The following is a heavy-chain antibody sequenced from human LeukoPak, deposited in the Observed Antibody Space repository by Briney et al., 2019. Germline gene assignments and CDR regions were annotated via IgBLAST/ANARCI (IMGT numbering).Heavy chain of an antibody. J-gene: IGHJ4*02. D-gene: IGHD6-13*01. CDR3: AKAAAAPGFDF. V-gene: IGHV3-23*01. CDR2: VSGSGDRM. CDR1: GFTSSSYA. Sequence: GGSLRLSCAASGFTSSSYALNWVRQAPGKGLEWVATVSGSGDRMYHADSVKGRFTISRDNSKNTIYLQINSLRAEDTALYYCAKAAAAPGFDFWGQGTLVTVSS.